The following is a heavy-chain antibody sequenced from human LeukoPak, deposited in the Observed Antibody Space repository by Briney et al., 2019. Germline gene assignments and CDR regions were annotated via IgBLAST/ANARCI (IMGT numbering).Heavy chain of an antibody. CDR1: GFTFSNAW. CDR3: TTDWAYDILTGYYNDY. V-gene: IGHV3-15*01. J-gene: IGHJ4*02. CDR2: IKSKTDGGTT. Sequence: GGSPRLSCAASGFTFSNAWMSWVRQAPGKGLEWVGRIKSKTDGGTTDYAAPVKGRFTISRDDSKNTLYLQMNSLKTEDTAVYYCTTDWAYDILTGYYNDYGGQGTLVTV. D-gene: IGHD3-9*01.